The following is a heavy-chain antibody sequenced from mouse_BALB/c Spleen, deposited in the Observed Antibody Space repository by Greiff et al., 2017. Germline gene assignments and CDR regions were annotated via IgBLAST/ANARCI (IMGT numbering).Heavy chain of an antibody. CDR2: IRNKANGYTT. V-gene: IGHV7-3*02. Sequence: EGMLVESGGGLVQPGGSLRLSCATSGFTFTDYYMSWVRQPPGKALEWLGFIRNKANGYTTEYSASVKGRFTISRDNSQSILYLQMNTLRAEDSATYYCARIYYYGSSEDYWGQGTTLTVSS. CDR3: ARIYYYGSSEDY. D-gene: IGHD1-1*01. J-gene: IGHJ2*01. CDR1: GFTFTDYY.